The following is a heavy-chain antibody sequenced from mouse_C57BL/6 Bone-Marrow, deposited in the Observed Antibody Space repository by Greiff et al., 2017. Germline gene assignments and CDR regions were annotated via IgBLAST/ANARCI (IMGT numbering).Heavy chain of an antibody. J-gene: IGHJ4*01. Sequence: EVHLVEPGGGLVQPGESLKLSCESNEYEFPSHDMSWVRTTPEKRLELVAALNSDGGSTYYPDTMERRFIISRDNTKKTLYLQMSSLRSEDAALYYCASPSTMVTFMDYWGQGTTVTVSS. V-gene: IGHV5-2*01. CDR3: ASPSTMVTFMDY. CDR1: EYEFPSHD. D-gene: IGHD2-2*01. CDR2: LNSDGGST.